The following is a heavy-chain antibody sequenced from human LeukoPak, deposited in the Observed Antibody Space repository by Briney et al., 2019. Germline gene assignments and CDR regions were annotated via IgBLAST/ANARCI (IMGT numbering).Heavy chain of an antibody. CDR2: ISGSGSSI. Sequence: GGSLSLSCAAPGFTFTTYEMNWVRQAPGKGLEWVSYISGSGSSIYYADSVEGRFTISRDNAKHSLYLQMNSLRAEDTAVYYCARDDVLSLGISFDLWGRGTLVTVSS. J-gene: IGHJ2*01. CDR3: ARDDVLSLGISFDL. D-gene: IGHD3-10*02. CDR1: GFTFTTYE. V-gene: IGHV3-48*03.